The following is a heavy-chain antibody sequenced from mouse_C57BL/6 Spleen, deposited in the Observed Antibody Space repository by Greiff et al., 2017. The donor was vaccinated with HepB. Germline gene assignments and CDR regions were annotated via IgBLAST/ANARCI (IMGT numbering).Heavy chain of an antibody. CDR2: INTSDSNT. D-gene: IGHD2-3*01. CDR1: GYTFTSYG. J-gene: IGHJ2*01. V-gene: IGHV1-69*01. CDR3: ARSRDGFDY. Sequence: VQLQQPGAELVMPGASVKLSCKASGYTFTSYGMHWVKQRPGQGLEWLGEINTSDSNTNYKQKFKGKTTLTVDKSTSTAYMQLSSLTSEDSAVYYCARSRDGFDYWGQGTTLTVSS.